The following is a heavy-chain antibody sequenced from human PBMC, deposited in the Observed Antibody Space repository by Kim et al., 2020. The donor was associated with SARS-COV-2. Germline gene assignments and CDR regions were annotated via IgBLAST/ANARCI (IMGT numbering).Heavy chain of an antibody. J-gene: IGHJ4*02. CDR1: GGSISSYY. CDR2: IYYSGST. Sequence: SETLSLTCTVSGGSISSYYWSWIRQPPGKGLEWIGYIYYSGSTNYNPSLKSRVTISVDTSKNQFSLKLSSVTAADTAVYYCARGGGYSYEPRVFDYWGQGTLVTVSS. V-gene: IGHV4-59*01. CDR3: ARGGGYSYEPRVFDY. D-gene: IGHD5-18*01.